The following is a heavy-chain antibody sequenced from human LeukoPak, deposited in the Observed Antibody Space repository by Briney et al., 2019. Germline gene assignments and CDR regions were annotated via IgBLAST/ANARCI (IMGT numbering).Heavy chain of an antibody. J-gene: IGHJ4*02. D-gene: IGHD3-10*01. Sequence: WMGWISAYNGNTNYAQKLQGRVTMTTDTSTSTAYMELRSLRSDDTAVYYCARDSPMGFRGSFDYWGQGTLVT. CDR2: ISAYNGNT. CDR3: ARDSPMGFRGSFDY. V-gene: IGHV1-18*01.